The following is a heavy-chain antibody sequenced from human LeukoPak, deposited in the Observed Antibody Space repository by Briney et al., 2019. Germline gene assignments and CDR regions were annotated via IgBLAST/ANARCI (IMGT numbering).Heavy chain of an antibody. CDR3: ARGTGVKNY. D-gene: IGHD3-10*01. J-gene: IGHJ4*02. V-gene: IGHV4-34*01. CDR2: INHSGST. CDR1: GGFFSGYY. Sequence: PSETLSLTCAVYGGFFSGYYWSWIRQPPGKGLEWIGEINHSGSTNYNPSLKSRVTISVDTSKNQFSLKLSSVTAADTAVYYCARGTGVKNYWGQGTLVTVSS.